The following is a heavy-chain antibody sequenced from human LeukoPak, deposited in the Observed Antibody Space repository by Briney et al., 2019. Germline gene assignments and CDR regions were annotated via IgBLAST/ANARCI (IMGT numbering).Heavy chain of an antibody. Sequence: GGSLRLSCAASGFTFNSYAMNWVRQAPGKGLEWVSSISSSSSYIYYADSVKGRFTISRDNAKNSLYLQMNSLRAEDTAVYYCARGISNSGWYLTPGVYFDYWGQGTLVTVSS. D-gene: IGHD6-19*01. CDR3: ARGISNSGWYLTPGVYFDY. J-gene: IGHJ4*02. CDR2: ISSSSSYI. CDR1: GFTFNSYA. V-gene: IGHV3-21*01.